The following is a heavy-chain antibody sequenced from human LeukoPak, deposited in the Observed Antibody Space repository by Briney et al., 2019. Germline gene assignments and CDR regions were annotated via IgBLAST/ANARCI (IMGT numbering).Heavy chain of an antibody. CDR2: ISGSGSII. V-gene: IGHV3-48*03. Sequence: GGSLRLSCAASGFTFSNYEMNWVRQAPGKGLEWVSYISGSGSIIYYADSVKGRFTISRDNAKNSLFLQMNSLRAEDTAIYYCARFASATYCGADCYFYYFDNWGQGTLVTVSS. CDR3: ARFASATYCGADCYFYYFDN. J-gene: IGHJ4*02. CDR1: GFTFSNYE. D-gene: IGHD2-21*02.